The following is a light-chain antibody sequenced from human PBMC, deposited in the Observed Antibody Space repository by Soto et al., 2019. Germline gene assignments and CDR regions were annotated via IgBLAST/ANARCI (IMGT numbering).Light chain of an antibody. Sequence: EIVLTQSPGTLSLSPGARATLSCRASQSVSTSYLAWYQQKGGQAPRLLIHGASSRATGIPDRFSGSGSGTNFTLTSSLEDDEVSVDYYYQHYSSPPRTFGQGTKVDIK. J-gene: IGKJ1*01. CDR1: QSVSTSY. V-gene: IGKV3-20*01. CDR2: GAS. CDR3: QHYSSPPRT.